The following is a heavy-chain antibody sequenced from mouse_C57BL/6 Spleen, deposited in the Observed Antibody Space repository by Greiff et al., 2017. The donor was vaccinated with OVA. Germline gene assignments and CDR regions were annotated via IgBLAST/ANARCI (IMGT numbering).Heavy chain of an antibody. CDR1: GFTFSSYA. D-gene: IGHD1-1*01. CDR3: TRDPKYYGSSWFAY. V-gene: IGHV5-9-1*02. J-gene: IGHJ3*01. Sequence: EVKLMESGEGLVKPGGSLKLSCAASGFTFSSYAMSWVRQTPEKRLEWVAYISSGGDYIYYADTVKGRFTISRDNARNTLYLQMSSLKSEDTAMYYCTRDPKYYGSSWFAYWGQGTLVTVSA. CDR2: ISSGGDYI.